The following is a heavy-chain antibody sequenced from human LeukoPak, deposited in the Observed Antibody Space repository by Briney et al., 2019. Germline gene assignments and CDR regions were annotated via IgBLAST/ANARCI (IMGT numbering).Heavy chain of an antibody. CDR3: AKVALYSGSYEAARDY. D-gene: IGHD1-26*01. Sequence: PGGSLRLSCAASGFTFSSYAMSWVRQAPGKGLEWVSAISGSGGSTYYADSVKGRFTISRDNSKNTLYLQMNSLRAEDTAVYYCAKVALYSGSYEAARDYWGQGTLVTVSS. CDR2: ISGSGGST. CDR1: GFTFSSYA. V-gene: IGHV3-23*01. J-gene: IGHJ4*02.